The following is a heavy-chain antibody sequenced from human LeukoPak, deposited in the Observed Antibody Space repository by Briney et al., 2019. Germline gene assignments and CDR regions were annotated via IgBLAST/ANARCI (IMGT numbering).Heavy chain of an antibody. J-gene: IGHJ4*02. CDR2: ISGSGGST. V-gene: IGHV3-23*01. Sequence: GGSLRLSCAASAFTFRSYAMIWVRQAPGKGLEWVSGISGSGGSTYYSDSAKGRFTISRDNPNNTLYLQMNSLSAEDTAVYYCAKGAASRGYTYVANWGQGTLVTVPS. CDR1: AFTFRSYA. CDR3: AKGAASRGYTYVAN. D-gene: IGHD5-18*01.